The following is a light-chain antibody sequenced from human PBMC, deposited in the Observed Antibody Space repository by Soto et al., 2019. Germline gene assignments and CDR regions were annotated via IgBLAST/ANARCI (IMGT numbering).Light chain of an antibody. Sequence: EIVLTQSPVTLSLSPGESATLSCRASQNVRSYLAWYQQRPGQAPRLLIYDASTRATGIPARCSGSGSGTDFPLAISSLEPEDFAVYYCQQRSNWPGSFGGGTKVEIK. CDR1: QNVRSY. V-gene: IGKV3-11*01. CDR3: QQRSNWPGS. CDR2: DAS. J-gene: IGKJ4*01.